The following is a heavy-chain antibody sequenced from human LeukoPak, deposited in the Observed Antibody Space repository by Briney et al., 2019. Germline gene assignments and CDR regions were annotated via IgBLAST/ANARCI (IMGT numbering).Heavy chain of an antibody. CDR1: GGSISSYY. D-gene: IGHD3-22*01. CDR2: IYYSGST. V-gene: IGHV4-59*12. CDR3: ATYYDSSGYKLDY. J-gene: IGHJ4*02. Sequence: SETLSLTCTVSGGSISSYYWSWIRQPPGKGLEWIGYIYYSGSTNYNPSLKSRVTISLDTSKSQFSLKLSSVTAADTAVYYCATYYDSSGYKLDYWGQGTLVTVSS.